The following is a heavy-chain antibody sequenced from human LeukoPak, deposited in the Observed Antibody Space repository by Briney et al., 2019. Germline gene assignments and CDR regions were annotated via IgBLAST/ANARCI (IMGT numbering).Heavy chain of an antibody. D-gene: IGHD5-18*01. J-gene: IGHJ5*02. V-gene: IGHV3-7*01. CDR1: GFTFSSYW. Sequence: GGSLRLSCAASGFTFSSYWMSWVRQAPGKGLEWVANIKQDGSEKYYVDSVKGRFTISRDNAKNSLYLQMNSLRAEDTAVYYCARDSVGYSYGTNWFEPWGQGTLVTVSS. CDR3: ARDSVGYSYGTNWFEP. CDR2: IKQDGSEK.